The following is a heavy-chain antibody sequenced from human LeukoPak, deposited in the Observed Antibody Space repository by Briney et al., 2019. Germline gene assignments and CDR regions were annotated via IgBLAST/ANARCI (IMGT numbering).Heavy chain of an antibody. CDR1: GYTFTSYH. V-gene: IGHV1-46*01. Sequence: ASVKVSCQASGYTFTSYHMHWVRQAPGQGVEWMGIINPSGGSTSYAQKFQGRVTVTRDTSTSTVYMELSSLRSEDTAVYYCARELSPSGHYDCWGQGTLVTVSS. J-gene: IGHJ4*02. CDR3: ARELSPSGHYDC. CDR2: INPSGGST. D-gene: IGHD1-26*01.